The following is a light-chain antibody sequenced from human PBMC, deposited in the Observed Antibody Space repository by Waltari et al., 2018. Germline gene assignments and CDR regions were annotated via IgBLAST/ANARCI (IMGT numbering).Light chain of an antibody. CDR2: KAS. CDR3: QQYSSSPT. J-gene: IGKJ1*01. CDR1: QSISTW. Sequence: DIQMTQSPSTLSASVEDRVTITCRASQSISTWLAWYQQKPGKAPKLLIYKASSLESGVPSRFSGSGSGTEFTLTISSLQPDDFASYYCQQYSSSPTFGQGTTVEVK. V-gene: IGKV1-5*03.